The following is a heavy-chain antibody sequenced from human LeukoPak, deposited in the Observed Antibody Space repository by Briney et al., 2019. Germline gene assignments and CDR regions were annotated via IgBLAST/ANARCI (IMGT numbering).Heavy chain of an antibody. D-gene: IGHD1-26*01. Sequence: SVKVSCKASGGTFSSYAISWVRQAPGQGLEWMGGIIPIFGTANYAQKFQGRVTITTDESTSTAYMELSSLRSEDTAVYYCARDLFSGSYHPFDYWGQGTLVTVSS. J-gene: IGHJ4*02. CDR1: GGTFSSYA. V-gene: IGHV1-69*05. CDR3: ARDLFSGSYHPFDY. CDR2: IIPIFGTA.